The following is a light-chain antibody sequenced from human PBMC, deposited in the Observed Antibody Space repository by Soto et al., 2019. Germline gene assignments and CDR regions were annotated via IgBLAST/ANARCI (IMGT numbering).Light chain of an antibody. J-gene: IGLJ2*01. V-gene: IGLV2-14*01. CDR2: DVS. Sequence: QSALTQPASVSGSPGQSITISCNGTSSDVGGYNYVSWYQQYPGKAPKLMIYDVSKRPSGVSNRFSGSKSGNTASLTISGLQAEDEDDYYCSSYTGSSTLVFGGGTQLTVL. CDR1: SSDVGGYNY. CDR3: SSYTGSSTLV.